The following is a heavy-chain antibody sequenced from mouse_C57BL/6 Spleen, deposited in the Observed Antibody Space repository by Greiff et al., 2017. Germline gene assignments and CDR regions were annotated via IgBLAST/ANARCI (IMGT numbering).Heavy chain of an antibody. CDR2: ISSGSSTI. V-gene: IGHV5-17*01. CDR1: GFTFSDYG. Sequence: VQLKESGGGLVKPGGSLKLSCAASGFTFSDYGMHWVRQAPEKGLEWVAYISSGSSTIYYADTVKGRFTISRDNAKNTLFLQMTSLRSEDTAMYYCAREWDYAMDYWGQGTSVTVSS. D-gene: IGHD1-3*01. CDR3: AREWDYAMDY. J-gene: IGHJ4*01.